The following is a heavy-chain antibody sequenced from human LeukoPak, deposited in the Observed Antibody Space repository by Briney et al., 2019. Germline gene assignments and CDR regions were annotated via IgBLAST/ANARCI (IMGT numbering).Heavy chain of an antibody. Sequence: SETLSLTCTVSGGSISSYYWSWIRQPPGKGLEWIGYIYYGGSTNYNPSLKSRVTISVDTSKNQFSLKLSSVTAADTAVYYCARGGTMIHAFDIWGQGTMVTVSS. V-gene: IGHV4-59*01. CDR1: GGSISSYY. CDR2: IYYGGST. CDR3: ARGGTMIHAFDI. D-gene: IGHD3-22*01. J-gene: IGHJ3*02.